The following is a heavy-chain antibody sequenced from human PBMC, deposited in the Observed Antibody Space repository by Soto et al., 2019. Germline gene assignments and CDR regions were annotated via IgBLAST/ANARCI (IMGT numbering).Heavy chain of an antibody. D-gene: IGHD2-15*01. CDR2: ISGSGGST. CDR3: AKDYCSGGSCYLGYYYYYMDV. V-gene: IGHV3-23*01. J-gene: IGHJ6*03. Sequence: EVQLLESGGGLVQPGGSLRLSCAASGFTFSSYAMSWVRQAPGKGLAWVSAISGSGGSTYYADSVKGRFTISRDNSKNTLYLQMNSLRAEDTAVYYCAKDYCSGGSCYLGYYYYYMDVWGKGTTVTVSS. CDR1: GFTFSSYA.